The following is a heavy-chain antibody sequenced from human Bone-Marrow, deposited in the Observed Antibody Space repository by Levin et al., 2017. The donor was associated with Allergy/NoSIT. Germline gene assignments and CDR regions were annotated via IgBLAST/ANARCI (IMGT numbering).Heavy chain of an antibody. Sequence: SETLSLTCSVSGGSVRGENYHWSWIRQPPGKRLEWIGYISYSGATTYSPSLESRVTISLGASENHFSLRLSSLTAADTAVYYCARDHGDSSDAFAIWGQGTMVTVSS. CDR2: ISYSGAT. J-gene: IGHJ3*02. CDR1: GGSVRGENYH. D-gene: IGHD4-17*01. CDR3: ARDHGDSSDAFAI. V-gene: IGHV4-61*03.